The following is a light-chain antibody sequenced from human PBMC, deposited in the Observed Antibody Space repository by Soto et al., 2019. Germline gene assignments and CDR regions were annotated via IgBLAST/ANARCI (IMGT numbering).Light chain of an antibody. J-gene: IGLJ1*01. Sequence: QSALAQPPSASGSPGQSVTISCTGTSSDVGNYNRVSWYQQKPGKAPKLMIYEVTQRPSGVPDRFSGSKSGNTASLTVSGLQTEDEADYYCASHAGDHYVFGTGTKLTVL. CDR1: SSDVGNYNR. CDR2: EVT. V-gene: IGLV2-8*01. CDR3: ASHAGDHYV.